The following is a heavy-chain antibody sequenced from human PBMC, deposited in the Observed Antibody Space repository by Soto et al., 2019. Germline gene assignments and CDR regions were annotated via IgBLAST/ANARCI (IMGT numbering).Heavy chain of an antibody. CDR2: IIPIFGTA. V-gene: IGHV1-69*13. J-gene: IGHJ4*02. CDR3: ARERGITMVRGRPQYYFDY. Sequence: GASVKVSCKASGGTFSSYAISWVRQAPGQGLGWMGGIIPIFGTANYAQKFQGRVTITADESTSTAYMELSSLRSEDTAVYYCARERGITMVRGRPQYYFDYWGQGTLVNVSS. CDR1: GGTFSSYA. D-gene: IGHD3-10*01.